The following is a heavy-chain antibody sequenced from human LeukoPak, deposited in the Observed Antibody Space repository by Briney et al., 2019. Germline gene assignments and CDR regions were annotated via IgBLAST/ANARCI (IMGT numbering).Heavy chain of an antibody. CDR1: GFTFSSYG. CDR2: IWYDGSNK. CDR3: AREVVSLGELSLPDY. V-gene: IGHV3-33*01. Sequence: GRSLRLSCAASGFTFSSYGMHWVRKAPGKGLERVAVIWYDGSNKYYADSVKGRFTISRDNSKNTLYLQMNSLRAEDTAVYYCAREVVSLGELSLPDYWGQGTLVTVSS. J-gene: IGHJ4*02. D-gene: IGHD3-16*02.